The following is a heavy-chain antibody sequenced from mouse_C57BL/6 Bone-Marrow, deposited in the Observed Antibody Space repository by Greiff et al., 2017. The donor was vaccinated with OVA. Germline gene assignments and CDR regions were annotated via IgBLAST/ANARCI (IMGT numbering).Heavy chain of an antibody. CDR3: ERSGGDY. J-gene: IGHJ2*01. CDR1: GYTFTSYW. Sequence: QVQLQQSGAELAKPGASVKLSCKASGYTFTSYWMHWVKQRPGQGLEWIGYINPSSGYTKYNQKFKGKATLTADKSSSTAYMQLSSLTYEDSAVYDCERSGGDYWGQGTTLTVSS. CDR2: INPSSGYT. V-gene: IGHV1-7*01.